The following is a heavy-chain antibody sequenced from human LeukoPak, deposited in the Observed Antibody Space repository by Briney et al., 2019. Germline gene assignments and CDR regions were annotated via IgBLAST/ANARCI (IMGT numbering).Heavy chain of an antibody. D-gene: IGHD1-7*01. V-gene: IGHV4-34*01. J-gene: IGHJ5*02. CDR2: INHSGST. CDR1: GGSFSGYY. Sequence: PSETLSLTCAVYGGSFSGYYWSWIRQPPGKGLEWIGEINHSGSTNYNPSLKSRATISVDTSKNQFSLKLSSVTAADTAVYYCPRTFNWNYRWFDPWGQGTLVTVSS. CDR3: PRTFNWNYRWFDP.